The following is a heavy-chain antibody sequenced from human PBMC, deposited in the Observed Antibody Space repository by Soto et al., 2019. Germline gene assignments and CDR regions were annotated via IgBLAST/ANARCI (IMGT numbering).Heavy chain of an antibody. CDR1: GFTFDYYG. CDR3: AKDPLCSSSNSCYTDYYYYGMDV. J-gene: IGHJ6*02. CDR2: VSWDGGST. Sequence: GGSLGLSCAASGFTFDYYGRHWVRQGTGKGLEWVYLVSWDGGSTYYADSVKGRFTISRGNSKNSLYLQMNSLRAEDTGLYYCAKDPLCSSSNSCYTDYYYYGMDVWGQGTTVTVSS. D-gene: IGHD2-2*02. V-gene: IGHV3-43D*04.